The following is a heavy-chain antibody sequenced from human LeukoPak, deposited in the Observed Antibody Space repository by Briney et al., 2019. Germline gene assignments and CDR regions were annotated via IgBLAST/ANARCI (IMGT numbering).Heavy chain of an antibody. CDR1: GGSFSGYY. CDR2: INHSGST. Sequence: PSETLSLTCVVYGGSFSGYYWSWIRQPPGKGLEWIGEINHSGSTNYNPSLKSRVTISVDTSKNQFSLKLSSVTAADTAVYYCARDGVWWSRSFDYWGQGTLVTVSS. V-gene: IGHV4-34*01. J-gene: IGHJ4*02. CDR3: ARDGVWWSRSFDY. D-gene: IGHD1-26*01.